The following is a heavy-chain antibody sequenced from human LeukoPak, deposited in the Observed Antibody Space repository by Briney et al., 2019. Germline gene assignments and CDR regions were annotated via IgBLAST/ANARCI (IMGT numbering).Heavy chain of an antibody. CDR2: AFNNEGT. CDR3: VRGVQVWLMSQRXFDS. J-gene: IGHJ4*01. D-gene: IGHD3-9*01. CDR1: GGSFSGYY. Sequence: PSETLSLTCAVYGGSFSGYYWSWIRQPPGKGLEWIGSAFNNEGTYYSPSLRRRVTISRDTSKNQLSLRLNSVTAADTAVYYCVRGVQVWLMSQRXFDSW. V-gene: IGHV4-34*01.